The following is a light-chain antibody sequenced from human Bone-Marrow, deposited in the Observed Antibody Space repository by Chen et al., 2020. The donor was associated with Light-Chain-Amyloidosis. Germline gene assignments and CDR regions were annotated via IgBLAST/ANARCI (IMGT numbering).Light chain of an antibody. CDR1: QTISRNY. J-gene: IGKJ4*01. V-gene: IGKV3-20*01. CDR3: QQYGTSPLT. Sequence: EIVLTQSPGTMSLSPGEGANHSFRASQTISRNYLTWYQQKFGHAPRLLIYGSSTRATGIPERFTGSGSGTDFTLTINRLEPEDFAMYYCQQYGTSPLTFGGGTKVEIK. CDR2: GSS.